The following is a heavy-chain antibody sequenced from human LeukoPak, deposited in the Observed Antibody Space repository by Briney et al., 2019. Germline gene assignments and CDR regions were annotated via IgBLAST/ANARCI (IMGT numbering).Heavy chain of an antibody. CDR3: ARAGAAMVSYYYYGMDV. D-gene: IGHD5-18*01. J-gene: IGHJ6*02. V-gene: IGHV4-4*02. CDR1: GGSISSSNW. Sequence: PSETLSLTCAVSGGSISSSNWWSWVRQPPGKGLEWIGEIYHSGSTNYNPSLKSRVTISVDKSKNQFSLKLSSVTAADTAVYYCARAGAAMVSYYYYGMDVWGQGTTVTVSS. CDR2: IYHSGST.